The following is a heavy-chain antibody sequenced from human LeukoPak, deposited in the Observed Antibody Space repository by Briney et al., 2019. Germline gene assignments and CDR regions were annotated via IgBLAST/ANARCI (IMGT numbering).Heavy chain of an antibody. D-gene: IGHD2-15*01. V-gene: IGHV3-23*01. Sequence: GGSLRLSCAASGFTFTSYAMGWVRQAPGKGLEWVSDISSSGVNTYYADSVKGRFTISRDNFKSTLYLQMSSLRADDTAVYYCAKEHCSGGSCYPDNWGQGTLVTVSS. CDR2: ISSSGVNT. J-gene: IGHJ4*02. CDR3: AKEHCSGGSCYPDN. CDR1: GFTFTSYA.